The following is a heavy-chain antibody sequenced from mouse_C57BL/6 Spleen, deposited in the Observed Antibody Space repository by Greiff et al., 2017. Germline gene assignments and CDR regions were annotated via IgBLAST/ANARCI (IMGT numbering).Heavy chain of an antibody. D-gene: IGHD2-4*01. CDR2: IYPRSGNT. CDR1: GYTFTSYG. Sequence: QVQLQQSGAELARPGASVKLSCKASGYTFTSYGISWVKQRTGQGLEWIGEIYPRSGNTYYNEKFKGKATLTADKSSSTAYMELRSLASAGSAVYFCARGGDYDRYFEGWGTGTTVTVSS. J-gene: IGHJ1*03. CDR3: ARGGDYDRYFEG. V-gene: IGHV1-81*01.